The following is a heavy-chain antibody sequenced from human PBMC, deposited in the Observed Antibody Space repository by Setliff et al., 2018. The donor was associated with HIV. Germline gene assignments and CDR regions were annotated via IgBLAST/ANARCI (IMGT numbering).Heavy chain of an antibody. J-gene: IGHJ5*02. V-gene: IGHV1-69*10. CDR2: IIPIIGIT. Sequence: ASVKVSCKASGGTFSSYAISWVRQAPGQGLEWMGGIIPIIGITNQAQKFQGRVTITADKSTNTAYMELSSLRSEDTAVYYCAKDRGRGNWLDPWGQGTLVTVSS. D-gene: IGHD3-16*01. CDR1: GGTFSSYA. CDR3: AKDRGRGNWLDP.